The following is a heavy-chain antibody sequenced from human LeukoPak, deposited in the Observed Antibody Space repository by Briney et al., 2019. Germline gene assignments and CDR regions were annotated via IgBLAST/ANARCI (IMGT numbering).Heavy chain of an antibody. D-gene: IGHD1-26*01. J-gene: IGHJ4*02. Sequence: SETLSLTCTVSGDSISSGDYYWSWIRQPAGKGLEWIGRISSSGSTNYNPSLKSRVTISVDTSKNQFSLKLSSVTAADTAVYYCARKSPAGARGSFTFDYWGQGTLVTVSS. CDR3: ARKSPAGARGSFTFDY. CDR1: GDSISSGDYY. CDR2: ISSSGST. V-gene: IGHV4-61*02.